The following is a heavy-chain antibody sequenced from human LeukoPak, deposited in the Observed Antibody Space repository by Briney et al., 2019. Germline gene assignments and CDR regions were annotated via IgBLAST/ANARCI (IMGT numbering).Heavy chain of an antibody. CDR3: ARDLLGSGTDY. D-gene: IGHD6-19*01. CDR1: GGTFSSYA. J-gene: IGHJ4*02. CDR2: INPNSGGT. V-gene: IGHV1-2*02. Sequence: ASVKVSCKASGGTFSSYAISWVRQAPGQGLEWMGWINPNSGGTNYAQKFQGRVTMTRDTSISTAYMELSRLRSDDTAVYYCARDLLGSGTDYWGQGTLVTVSS.